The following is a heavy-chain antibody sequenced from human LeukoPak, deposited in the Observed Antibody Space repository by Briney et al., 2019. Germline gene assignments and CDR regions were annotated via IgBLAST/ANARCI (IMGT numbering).Heavy chain of an antibody. J-gene: IGHJ4*02. Sequence: ASVKVSCKTSGYTFTDYYIHWVRQAPGQGLEWMGRINPNNGGSNIAQKFQGRVTMTRDTSISTAYMEVSRLTSDDTAIYYCATGPSTTMTTAYWGQGTLVTVSS. CDR2: INPNNGGS. D-gene: IGHD4-11*01. CDR1: GYTFTDYY. CDR3: ATGPSTTMTTAY. V-gene: IGHV1-2*06.